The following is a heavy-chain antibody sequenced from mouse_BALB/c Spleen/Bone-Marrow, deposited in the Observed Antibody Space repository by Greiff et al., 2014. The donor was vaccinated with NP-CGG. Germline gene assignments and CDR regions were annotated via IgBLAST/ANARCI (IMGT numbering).Heavy chain of an antibody. V-gene: IGHV2-9*02. D-gene: IGHD1-2*01. CDR3: ARITTATGAMDY. CDR1: GFSLTTYG. J-gene: IGHJ4*01. CDR2: IWPDGST. Sequence: QVQLQQSGPGLVAPSQSLSITCTVSGFSLTTYGVHWVRQPPGKGLEWLGVIWPDGSTNYNSALMSRLSIRKDNSKSQVFLKMNRLQTDDTAMYYCARITTATGAMDYWGQGTSVTVSS.